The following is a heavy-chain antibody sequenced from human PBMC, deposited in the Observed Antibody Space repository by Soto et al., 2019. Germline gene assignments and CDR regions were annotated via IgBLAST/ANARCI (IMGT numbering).Heavy chain of an antibody. Sequence: SETLSLTCTVSGGSISSGGYYWSWIRQHPGKGLEWIGYIYYSGSTYYNPSLKSRVTISVDTSKNQFSLKLSSVTAADTAVYYCARHGSGYPYYFDYWGQGTLVTVSS. V-gene: IGHV4-31*03. J-gene: IGHJ4*02. CDR1: GGSISSGGYY. CDR2: IYYSGST. CDR3: ARHGSGYPYYFDY. D-gene: IGHD3-3*01.